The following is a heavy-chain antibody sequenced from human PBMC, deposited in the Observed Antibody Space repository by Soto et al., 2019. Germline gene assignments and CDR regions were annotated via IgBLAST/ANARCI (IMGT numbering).Heavy chain of an antibody. D-gene: IGHD5-12*01. CDR2: IYYNDDR. Sequence: SGPTLVNPTQTLTLTFTFSGFSFTTAGVAGGWIRQTPGGAPEWLTLIYYNDDRRFSPSLKTRLTITGDTSKNQVVLSLTNVDPGDTATYFCAHSDGGYEIIYFDFWGQGIPVTVSS. V-gene: IGHV2-5*01. J-gene: IGHJ4*02. CDR1: GFSFTTAGVA. CDR3: AHSDGGYEIIYFDF.